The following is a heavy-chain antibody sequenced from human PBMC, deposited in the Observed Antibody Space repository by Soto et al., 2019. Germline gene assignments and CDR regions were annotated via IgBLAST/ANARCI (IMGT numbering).Heavy chain of an antibody. CDR1: GGSISNVNYC. CDR2: IYDGGTT. CDR3: ARGPSGDKVDY. D-gene: IGHD7-27*01. V-gene: IGHV4-30-4*01. J-gene: IGHJ4*02. Sequence: QVQLQESGPGLVKPSQTLSLTCTVSGGSISNVNYCWSWIRKPPDKGLEWIGNIYDGGTTYNNPSLTSRVTISVDTSKNQFSLQLSSVSAADTAVYYCARGPSGDKVDYWGQGTLVTVSS.